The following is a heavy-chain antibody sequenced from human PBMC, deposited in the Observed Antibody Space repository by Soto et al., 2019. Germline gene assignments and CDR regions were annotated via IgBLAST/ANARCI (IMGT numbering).Heavy chain of an antibody. CDR1: GFTFSSYS. CDR3: AREQWSDINWFDP. J-gene: IGHJ5*02. D-gene: IGHD3-3*01. Sequence: EVQLVESGGGLVKPGGSLRLSCAASGFTFSSYSTNWVRQAPGKGLEWVSSISSSSSYIYYADSVKGRFTISRDNAKNSLYLQMNSLRAEDTAVYYCAREQWSDINWFDPWGQGTLVTVSS. V-gene: IGHV3-21*01. CDR2: ISSSSSYI.